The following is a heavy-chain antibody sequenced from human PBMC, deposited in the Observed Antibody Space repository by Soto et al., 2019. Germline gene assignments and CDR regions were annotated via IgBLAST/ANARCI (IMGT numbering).Heavy chain of an antibody. D-gene: IGHD1-1*01. J-gene: IGHJ6*02. V-gene: IGHV1-46*01. Sequence: QMQLVQSGAEVKKPGASVKVSCQASGYTFTSNQMHWVRQAPGQGLEWMGMINPSGGRTTYAQRFQGRVMMTRDTSTSTIYTELSSLRSEDTAMYYCARDGPPTTTGVGPVYASDVWGQGTTVTVS. CDR1: GYTFTSNQ. CDR2: INPSGGRT. CDR3: ARDGPPTTTGVGPVYASDV.